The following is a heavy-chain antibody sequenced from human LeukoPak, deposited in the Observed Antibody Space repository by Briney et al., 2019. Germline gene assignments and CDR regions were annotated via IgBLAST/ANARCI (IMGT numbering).Heavy chain of an antibody. D-gene: IGHD3-10*01. CDR2: INPNSGGT. CDR3: AKSQYSFGSGSTRPLFDH. J-gene: IGHJ4*02. Sequence: ASVKVSCKASGYTFTDYFIHCVRQARGQGLEWMGWINPNSGGTYFAQSFEARVTLSRDTSINTAYMEMRGLTSDDTAIYYCAKSQYSFGSGSTRPLFDHWGQGTLVTVSS. CDR1: GYTFTDYF. V-gene: IGHV1-2*02.